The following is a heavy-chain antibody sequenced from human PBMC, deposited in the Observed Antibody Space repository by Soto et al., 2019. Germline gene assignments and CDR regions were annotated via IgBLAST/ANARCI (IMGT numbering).Heavy chain of an antibody. V-gene: IGHV1-69*13. CDR1: GGTFSSYA. J-gene: IGHJ5*02. CDR3: ARDHYYDSSGYYLNNWLDP. CDR2: IIPIFGTA. D-gene: IGHD3-22*01. Sequence: SVKVSCKASGGTFSSYAISWVRQAPGQGLEWMGGIIPIFGTANYAQKFQGRVTITADESTSTAYMELSSLRSEDTAVYYCARDHYYDSSGYYLNNWLDPWGQGTLVTVS.